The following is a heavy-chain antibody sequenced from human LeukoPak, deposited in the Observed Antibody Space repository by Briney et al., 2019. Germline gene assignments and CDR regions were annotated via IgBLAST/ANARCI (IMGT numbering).Heavy chain of an antibody. D-gene: IGHD6-13*01. V-gene: IGHV4-39*01. CDR3: ARRGYSSSWPTFDY. CDR2: IYYSGST. J-gene: IGHJ4*02. CDR1: GDSIRSSSYY. Sequence: PSETLSLTCTVSGDSIRSSSYYWDWIRQPLGKGLEWIGTIYYSGSTYYNPSLKSRVTISVDTSKNQFSLKLSSVTAADTAVYYCARRGYSSSWPTFDYWGQGTLVTVSS.